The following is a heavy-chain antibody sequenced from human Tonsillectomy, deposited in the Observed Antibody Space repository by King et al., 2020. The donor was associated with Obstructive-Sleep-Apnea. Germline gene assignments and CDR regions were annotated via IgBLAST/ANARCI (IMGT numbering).Heavy chain of an antibody. Sequence: VQLVESGGGLVQPGGSLRLSCTVSGFTFSNYWMTWVRQAPGKGLEWVANIKQDGGEKYYVDSVKGRFTISRDNAKNSLYLQMNSLRAEDTAVYYCARERPRDDYGDLHEVYWGQGTLVTVSS. V-gene: IGHV3-7*01. J-gene: IGHJ4*02. CDR2: IKQDGGEK. CDR3: ARERPRDDYGDLHEVY. D-gene: IGHD4-17*01. CDR1: GFTFSNYW.